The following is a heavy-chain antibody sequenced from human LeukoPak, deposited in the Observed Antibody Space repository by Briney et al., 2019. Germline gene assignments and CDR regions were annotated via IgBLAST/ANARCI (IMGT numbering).Heavy chain of an antibody. D-gene: IGHD1-7*01. CDR1: GGSIIGHW. V-gene: IGHV4-59*08. CDR3: ARRTTADASIDF. J-gene: IGHJ4*02. Sequence: PSETLSLTCSVSGGSIIGHWWSWIRQPPGKGLEWIGDVFYSGSNNYNPSLKSRLTISLDTSKNQFSLTLRSVPATDTAMYYCARRTTADASIDFWGQGTLVTASS. CDR2: VFYSGSN.